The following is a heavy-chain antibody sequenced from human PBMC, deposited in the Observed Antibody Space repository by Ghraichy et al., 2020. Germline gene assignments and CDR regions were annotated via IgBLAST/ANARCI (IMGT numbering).Heavy chain of an antibody. V-gene: IGHV3-21*01. CDR1: GFTFSSYS. D-gene: IGHD1-20*01. J-gene: IGHJ6*02. CDR2: ISSSSSSI. Sequence: GGSLRLSCAASGFTFSSYSMNWVRQAPGKGLEWVSSISSSSSSIYYADSLKGRFTISRDNAKNSLYLQMNSLRAEDTALYYCARNLDGITASYYYYGMDDWGQGTTVTVSS. CDR3: ARNLDGITASYYYYGMDD.